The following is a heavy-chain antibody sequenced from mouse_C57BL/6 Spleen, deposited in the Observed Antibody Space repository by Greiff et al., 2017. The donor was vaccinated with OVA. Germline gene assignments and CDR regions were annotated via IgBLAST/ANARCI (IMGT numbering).Heavy chain of an antibody. J-gene: IGHJ4*01. CDR3: ARGAWDY. V-gene: IGHV5-6*01. CDR1: GFTFSSYG. CDR2: ISSGGSYT. Sequence: VQLKESGGDLVKPGGSLKLSCAASGFTFSSYGMSWVRQTPDKRLEWVANISSGGSYTYYPDSVKGRFTISRDNAKNTLYLQMSSLKSEDAAMYYCARGAWDYWGQGTSVTVSS.